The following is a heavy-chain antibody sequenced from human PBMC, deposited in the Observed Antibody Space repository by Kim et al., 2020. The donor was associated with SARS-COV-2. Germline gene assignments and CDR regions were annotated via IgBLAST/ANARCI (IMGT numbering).Heavy chain of an antibody. CDR2: ISGSGVST. Sequence: GGSLRLSCAASGFTFSSYAMSWVRQAPGKGLEWVSAISGSGVSTYYADSVKGRFTISRDNSKNTLYLQMNSLRAEDTAVYYCAKDGCRVVEAATCGMDVWGQGTTVTVSS. CDR3: AKDGCRVVEAATCGMDV. CDR1: GFTFSSYA. D-gene: IGHD2-15*01. V-gene: IGHV3-23*01. J-gene: IGHJ6*02.